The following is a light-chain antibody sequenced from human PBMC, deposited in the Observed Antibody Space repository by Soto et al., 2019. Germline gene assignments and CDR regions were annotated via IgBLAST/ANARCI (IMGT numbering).Light chain of an antibody. CDR3: QQANSFPLGDS. J-gene: IGKJ2*01. Sequence: DIRISQSPSSESATVGDSGPIPALARLGTCSGVAWTRQKPGKAPKRLICAACSLQRGVPSRLSGSGSGTDFALTICSMQGENFATYYCQQANSFPLGDSFGQGTKLEIK. V-gene: IGKV1-12*01. CDR1: LGTCSG. CDR2: AAC.